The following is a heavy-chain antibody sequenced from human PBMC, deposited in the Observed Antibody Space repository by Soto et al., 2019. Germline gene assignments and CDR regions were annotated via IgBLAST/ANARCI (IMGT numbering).Heavy chain of an antibody. CDR1: GFTFSSYW. Sequence: EVQLVESGGGLVQPGGSLRLSCAASGFTFSSYWMHWVRQAPGKGLVWVSRINSDGSSTSYADSVKGRFTISRDNAKNTLYLKMNSLRAEDTAGYYCVRTSLVVEAATREDYWGQGTLVTVSS. CDR2: INSDGSST. J-gene: IGHJ4*02. D-gene: IGHD2-15*01. CDR3: VRTSLVVEAATREDY. V-gene: IGHV3-74*01.